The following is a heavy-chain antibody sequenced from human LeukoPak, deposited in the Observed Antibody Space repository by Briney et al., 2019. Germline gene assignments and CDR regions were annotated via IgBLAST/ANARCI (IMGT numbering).Heavy chain of an antibody. J-gene: IGHJ6*03. D-gene: IGHD2-21*02. Sequence: ASVKVSCKASGYTFTDCYLHWVRQAPRQGLEWMGWIDPNSGVTNSAQKFQGRVTMTRDTSISTAYMELSRLRSDDTAVYSCARGVTARGFYYYMDIWGRGTTVTISS. CDR2: IDPNSGVT. V-gene: IGHV1-2*02. CDR1: GYTFTDCY. CDR3: ARGVTARGFYYYMDI.